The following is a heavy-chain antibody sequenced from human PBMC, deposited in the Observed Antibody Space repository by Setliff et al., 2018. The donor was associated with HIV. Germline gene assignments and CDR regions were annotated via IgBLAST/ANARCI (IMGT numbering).Heavy chain of an antibody. D-gene: IGHD4-17*01. CDR2: IYSGGST. CDR1: GFTVSSNY. V-gene: IGHV3-66*01. J-gene: IGHJ6*02. Sequence: GGSLRLSCAASGFTVSSNYMSWVRQAPGKGLEWVSVIYSGGSTYYADSVKGRFTISRDNSKNTLYLQMNSLRAEDTAVYYCARDHRDYGRPYYYAMDVWGQGTTVTVSS. CDR3: ARDHRDYGRPYYYAMDV.